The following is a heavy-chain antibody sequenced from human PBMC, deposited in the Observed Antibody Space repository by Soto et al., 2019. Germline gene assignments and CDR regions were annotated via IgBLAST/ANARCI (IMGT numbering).Heavy chain of an antibody. D-gene: IGHD5-12*01. CDR1: GYSFTSYW. J-gene: IGHJ4*02. Sequence: GESLKISCKGSGYSFTSYWIGWVRQMPGKGLEWMGIIYPDDSDTRYSPSFQGQFTISVDKSISTAYLQWSSLKASDTAIYYCARHCGRRDGYNYCFDSWGEGTLVTVSS. V-gene: IGHV5-51*01. CDR3: ARHCGRRDGYNYCFDS. CDR2: IYPDDSDT.